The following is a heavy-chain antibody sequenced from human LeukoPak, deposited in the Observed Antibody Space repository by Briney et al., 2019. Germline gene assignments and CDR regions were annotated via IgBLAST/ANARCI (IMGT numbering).Heavy chain of an antibody. D-gene: IGHD6-13*01. V-gene: IGHV1-2*04. Sequence: ASVKVSCKVFGYIFTDYYLHWVRQAPGQGLEWMGWINPNSGGTNYAQKFQGWVTMTRDTSISTAYMELSRLRSDDTAVYYCARGGFIAAAGTGYFDYWGQGTLVTVSS. J-gene: IGHJ4*02. CDR3: ARGGFIAAAGTGYFDY. CDR2: INPNSGGT. CDR1: GYIFTDYY.